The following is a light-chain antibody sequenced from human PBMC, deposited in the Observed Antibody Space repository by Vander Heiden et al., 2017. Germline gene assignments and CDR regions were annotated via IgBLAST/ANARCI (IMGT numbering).Light chain of an antibody. CDR3: QTWDTDIRV. V-gene: IGLV4-69*01. CDR1: GGHSNYA. Sequence: QLVVTQSPSASASLGASVRLTCTLSGGHSNYAIAWHQQQPEKGPRFLMIGDSDGSHTKGDGIPDRFSGSSSGAERFLTISSLQSEEESDDYCQTWDTDIRVFGGGTKLTVL. CDR2: GDSDGSH. J-gene: IGLJ2*01.